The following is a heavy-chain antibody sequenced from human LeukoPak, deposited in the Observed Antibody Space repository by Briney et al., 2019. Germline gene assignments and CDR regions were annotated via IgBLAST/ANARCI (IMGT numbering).Heavy chain of an antibody. V-gene: IGHV1-8*02. CDR2: MNPNSGKT. CDR3: ARELRRDDY. J-gene: IGHJ4*02. CDR1: GYTFTGYY. Sequence: GASVKVSCKASGYTFTGYYMHWVRQGTGQGLEWMGWMNPNSGKTGYAQKFQGRVSMTWSTSISTAYMELSSLRSEDTAVYYCARELRRDDYWGQGTLVTVSS.